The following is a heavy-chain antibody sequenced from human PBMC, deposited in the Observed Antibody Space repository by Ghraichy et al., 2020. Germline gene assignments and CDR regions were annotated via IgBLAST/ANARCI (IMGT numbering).Heavy chain of an antibody. J-gene: IGHJ4*02. D-gene: IGHD6-19*01. V-gene: IGHV4-59*11. CDR3: VAGGGWLPDC. CDR1: GGSISSHY. Sequence: SETLSLTCTVSGGSISSHYWNWIRQPPGKGLEWIGYVHNSGTTKYNPSLQSRVTISEDTSKNQFSLKMTSVTAADTAVYYCVAGGGWLPDCWGQGILFTVSS. CDR2: VHNSGTT.